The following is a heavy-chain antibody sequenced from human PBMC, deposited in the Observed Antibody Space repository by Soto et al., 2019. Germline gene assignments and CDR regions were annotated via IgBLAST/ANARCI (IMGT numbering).Heavy chain of an antibody. D-gene: IGHD4-17*01. CDR1: GFTFSSYA. V-gene: IGHV3-23*01. CDR3: AKDDNRSHTVTTLRFDP. CDR2: SSGLGST. Sequence: GGSLRLSCAASGFTFSSYAMSWVRQAPGKGLEWGSISSGLGSTYYADSVKGRFTISRDNSKNTLYLQMNSLTAEDTSVYYCAKDDNRSHTVTTLRFDPWGQGTLVTVSS. J-gene: IGHJ5*02.